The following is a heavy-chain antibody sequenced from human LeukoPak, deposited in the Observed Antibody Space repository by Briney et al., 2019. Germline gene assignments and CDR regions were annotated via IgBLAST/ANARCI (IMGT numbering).Heavy chain of an antibody. J-gene: IGHJ6*03. CDR1: GFTFSSYV. Sequence: PGGTLRLSCAASGFTFSSYVMSWVRQAPGKGLEWVSAISGSGGSKYYADSVKGRFTISRENSKNTLYLQMNSLRAQDTAVYYCAKDGRYYSYYMDVWGKGTTVTISS. CDR2: ISGSGGSK. V-gene: IGHV3-23*01. CDR3: AKDGRYYSYYMDV.